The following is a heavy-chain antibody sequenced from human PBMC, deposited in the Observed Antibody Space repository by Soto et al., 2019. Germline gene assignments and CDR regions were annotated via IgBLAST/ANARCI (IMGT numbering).Heavy chain of an antibody. Sequence: SETLSLTCTVSGGSISSGGYYWSWIRQHPGKGLEWIGYIYYSGSTYYNPSLKSRVTISVDTSKNQFSLKLSSVTAADTAVYYCARDDSGGFDYWGQGTLVTVSS. D-gene: IGHD3-22*01. V-gene: IGHV4-31*03. CDR2: IYYSGST. CDR3: ARDDSGGFDY. J-gene: IGHJ4*02. CDR1: GGSISSGGYY.